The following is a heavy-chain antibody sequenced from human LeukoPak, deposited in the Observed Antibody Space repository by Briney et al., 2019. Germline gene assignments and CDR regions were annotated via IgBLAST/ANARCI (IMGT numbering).Heavy chain of an antibody. V-gene: IGHV1-18*01. J-gene: IGHJ3*02. CDR3: ARDWGPIFGVVVDAFDI. CDR1: GYTFTSYG. CDR2: ISAYNGNT. D-gene: IGHD3-3*01. Sequence: ASVKVSCKASGYTFTSYGISWVRQAPGQGLEWMGWISAYNGNTNYAQKLQGRVTMTTDTSTSTAYMELRSLRSDDTAVYYCARDWGPIFGVVVDAFDIWGQGTMVTVSS.